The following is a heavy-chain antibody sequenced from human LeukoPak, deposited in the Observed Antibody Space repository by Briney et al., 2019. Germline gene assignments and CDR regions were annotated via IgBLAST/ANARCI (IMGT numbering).Heavy chain of an antibody. CDR2: IIPIFGTA. D-gene: IGHD6-6*01. CDR1: GGTFSSYA. CDR3: ARGAAYPHQLIDY. J-gene: IGHJ4*02. V-gene: IGHV1-69*05. Sequence: SVKVSCKASGGTFSSYAISWVRQGPGQGLEWMGGIIPIFGTANYAQKFQGRVTITTDESTSTAYMELSSLRSEDTAVHYCARGAAYPHQLIDYWGQGTLVTVSS.